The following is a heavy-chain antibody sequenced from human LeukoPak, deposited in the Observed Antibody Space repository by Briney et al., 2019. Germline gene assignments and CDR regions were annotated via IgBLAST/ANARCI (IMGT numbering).Heavy chain of an antibody. D-gene: IGHD3-10*01. V-gene: IGHV3-33*01. Sequence: PGGSLRLSCAASGLTFSSYGMHWVRQAPGKGLEWVAVIWYDGSNKYYADSVKGRFTISRDNSKNTLYLQMNSLRAEDTAVYYCARGGFGARPYYFDYWGQGTLVTVSS. J-gene: IGHJ4*02. CDR2: IWYDGSNK. CDR3: ARGGFGARPYYFDY. CDR1: GLTFSSYG.